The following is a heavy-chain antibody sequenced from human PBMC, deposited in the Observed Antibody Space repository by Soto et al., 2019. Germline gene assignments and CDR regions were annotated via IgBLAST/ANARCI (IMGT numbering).Heavy chain of an antibody. CDR2: ISAYSGNT. CDR3: GRAFCSGGSCYLDY. V-gene: IGHV1-18*01. D-gene: IGHD2-15*01. Sequence: QVQLVQSGGEVKKPGAAVKVSCKASGYTFTTFGIGWVRQAPGQGLEWMGWISAYSGNTEYPEKLQGRVTMTIDTSTSTTYIELRRLRSDDTAVYYCGRAFCSGGSCYLDYWGQGALVTVSS. J-gene: IGHJ4*02. CDR1: GYTFTTFG.